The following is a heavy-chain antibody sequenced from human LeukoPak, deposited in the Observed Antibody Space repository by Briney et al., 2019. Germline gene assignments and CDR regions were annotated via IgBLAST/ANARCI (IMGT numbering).Heavy chain of an antibody. CDR2: IYYSGST. D-gene: IGHD4-23*01. J-gene: IGHJ4*02. CDR3: ARARLRWPRPGYYFDY. V-gene: IGHV4-38-2*02. Sequence: SETLSLTCTVSGYSISSGYYWGWIRQPPGKGLEWIGSIYYSGSTYYNPSLKSRVTISVDTSKNQFSLKLSSVTAADTAVYYCARARLRWPRPGYYFDYWGQGTLVTVSS. CDR1: GYSISSGYY.